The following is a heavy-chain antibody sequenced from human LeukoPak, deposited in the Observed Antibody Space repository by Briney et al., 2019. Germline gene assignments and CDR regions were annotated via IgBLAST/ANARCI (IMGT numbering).Heavy chain of an antibody. CDR1: GYSISSGYY. CDR2: IYHSGST. V-gene: IGHV4-38-2*02. CDR3: ARDPRRLLWFGEDY. Sequence: SETLSLTCTVSGYSISSGYYWGWIRQPPGKGLEWIGGIYHSGSTYYNPSLKSRVTISVDTSKNQFSLKLSSVTAADTAVYYCARDPRRLLWFGEDYWGQGTLVTVSS. D-gene: IGHD3-10*01. J-gene: IGHJ4*02.